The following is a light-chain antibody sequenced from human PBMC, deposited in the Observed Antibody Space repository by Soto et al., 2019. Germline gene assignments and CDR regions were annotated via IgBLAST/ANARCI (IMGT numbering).Light chain of an antibody. CDR3: SSYTSSSTHF. J-gene: IGLJ1*01. CDR2: GVS. Sequence: QSVLTQPASVSGSPGQSIAISCTGTSSDVGGYDYVSWYQQHPGKAPKLMISGVSNRPSGVSNRFSGSKSGNTASLTISGLQAEDEADYYCSSYTSSSTHFFGTGTKVTVL. V-gene: IGLV2-14*01. CDR1: SSDVGGYDY.